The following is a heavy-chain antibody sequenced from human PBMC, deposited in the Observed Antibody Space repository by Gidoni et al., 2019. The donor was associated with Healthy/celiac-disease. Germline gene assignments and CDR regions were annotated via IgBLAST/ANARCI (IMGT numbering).Heavy chain of an antibody. V-gene: IGHV1-3*01. CDR2: INAGNGNT. J-gene: IGHJ4*02. CDR3: ARDPQKTYYYDSSGYFH. D-gene: IGHD3-22*01. Sequence: QVQLVQSGAEVKKPGASVKVSCKASGYTFTSYAMHWVRQAPGQRLEWMGWINAGNGNTKYSQKCQGRVTITRDTSASTAYMELSSLRSEDTAVYYCARDPQKTYYYDSSGYFHWGQGTLVTVSS. CDR1: GYTFTSYA.